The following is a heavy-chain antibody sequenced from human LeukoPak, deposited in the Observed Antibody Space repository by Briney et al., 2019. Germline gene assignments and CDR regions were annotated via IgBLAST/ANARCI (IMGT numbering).Heavy chain of an antibody. D-gene: IGHD2-15*01. J-gene: IGHJ4*02. Sequence: ASVKVSCKASGYTFTSYGISWVRQAPGQGLEWMGWISAYNGNTNYAQKLQGRVAITRDTSASTAYMDLSSLRSDDTALYYCAREWLSSGDSHYSHWGQGTLVTVSS. CDR1: GYTFTSYG. CDR2: ISAYNGNT. CDR3: AREWLSSGDSHYSH. V-gene: IGHV1-18*01.